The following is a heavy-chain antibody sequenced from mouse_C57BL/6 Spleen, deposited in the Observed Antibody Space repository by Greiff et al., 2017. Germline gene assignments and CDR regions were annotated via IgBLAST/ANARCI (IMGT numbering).Heavy chain of an antibody. CDR2: IYPGSGNT. J-gene: IGHJ2*01. D-gene: IGHD1-1*01. V-gene: IGHV1-84*01. CDR1: GYTFTDYY. Sequence: QVQLQQSGPELVKPGASVKISCKASGYTFTDYYINWVKQRPGQGLEWIGWIYPGSGNTKYNEKFKGKATLTVDTSSSTAYMQLSSLTSEDSAVYVCARSLITTVVAGGYFDDWGQGTTLTVSS. CDR3: ARSLITTVVAGGYFDD.